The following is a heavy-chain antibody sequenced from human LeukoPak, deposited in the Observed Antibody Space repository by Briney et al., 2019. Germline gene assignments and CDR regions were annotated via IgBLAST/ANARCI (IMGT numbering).Heavy chain of an antibody. CDR2: INHSGST. CDR3: ARVLYCSGGSCYPWYYYYYGMDV. V-gene: IGHV4-34*01. D-gene: IGHD2-15*01. CDR1: GGSFSGYY. Sequence: SETLSLTCAVYGGSFSGYYWSWIRQPPGKGLEWIGEINHSGSTNYNPSLKSRVTISVDTSENQFSLKLSSVTAADTAVYYCARVLYCSGGSCYPWYYYYYGMDVWGQGTTVTVSS. J-gene: IGHJ6*02.